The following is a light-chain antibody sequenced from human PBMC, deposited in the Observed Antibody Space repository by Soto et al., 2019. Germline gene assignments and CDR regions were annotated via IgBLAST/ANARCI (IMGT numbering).Light chain of an antibody. CDR1: QSISSW. Sequence: DIQMTQSPSTLSASVGDRVTITCRASQSISSWLAWYQQKPGKAPNLLIYDVSRLQSGVPSRFSGSGSGTEFTLTITSLQSEDFAVYYCQEYNNWHPITFGGGTKVDIK. J-gene: IGKJ4*01. V-gene: IGKV1-5*01. CDR3: QEYNNWHPIT. CDR2: DVS.